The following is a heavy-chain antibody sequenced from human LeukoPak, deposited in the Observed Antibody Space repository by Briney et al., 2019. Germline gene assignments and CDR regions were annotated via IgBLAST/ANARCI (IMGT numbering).Heavy chain of an antibody. V-gene: IGHV3-7*01. CDR3: ARGVNNAFDI. CDR2: IKHDGSDK. CDR1: GFTFSSYW. J-gene: IGHJ3*02. Sequence: GGSLRLSCAASGFTFSSYWMNWVRQAPGKGLEWVANIKHDGSDKYYVDSVKGRFTISRDNAKNSLYLQMNSLRAEDTAVYYCARGVNNAFDIWGQGTMVTVSS.